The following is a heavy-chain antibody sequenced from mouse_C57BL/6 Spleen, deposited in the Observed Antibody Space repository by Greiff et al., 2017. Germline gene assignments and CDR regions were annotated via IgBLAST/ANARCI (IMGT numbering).Heavy chain of an antibody. Sequence: QVQLKESGPELVKPGASVKISCKASGYSFTSYYIHWVKQRPGQGLEWIGWIYPGSGNTKYNEKFKGKATLTADTSSSTAYMQLSSLTSEDSAVYYSASPITTVEPRYFDVWGTGTTVTVSS. CDR2: IYPGSGNT. D-gene: IGHD1-1*01. CDR3: ASPITTVEPRYFDV. CDR1: GYSFTSYY. J-gene: IGHJ1*03. V-gene: IGHV1-66*01.